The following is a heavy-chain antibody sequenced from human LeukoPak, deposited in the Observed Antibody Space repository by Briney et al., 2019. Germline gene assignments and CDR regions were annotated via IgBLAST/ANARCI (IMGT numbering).Heavy chain of an antibody. D-gene: IGHD6-13*01. CDR3: AATPTDSSSWYSYWFDP. J-gene: IGHJ5*02. V-gene: IGHV3-30-3*01. CDR1: GFTFSSYA. CDR2: ISYDGSNK. Sequence: GGSLRLSCAASGFTFSSYAMHWVRQAPGKGLEWVAVISYDGSNKYYADSVKGRFTISRDNSKNTLYLQMNSLRAEDTAVYYCAATPTDSSSWYSYWFDPWGQGTLVTVSS.